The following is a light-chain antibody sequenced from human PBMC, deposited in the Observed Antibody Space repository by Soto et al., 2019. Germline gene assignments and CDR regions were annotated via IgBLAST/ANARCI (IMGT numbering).Light chain of an antibody. V-gene: IGLV2-8*01. CDR3: SSYVGTNSYV. J-gene: IGLJ1*01. CDR1: SSDVGGYNY. Sequence: QSALTQPPSASGSPGQSVTISCTGTSSDVGGYNYVSWYQQHPGKAPKLMIYEVSKRPSGVPDRFSGSKSGNTAALTVSGLQAEDEADYYCSSYVGTNSYVFRTGTKVTVL. CDR2: EVS.